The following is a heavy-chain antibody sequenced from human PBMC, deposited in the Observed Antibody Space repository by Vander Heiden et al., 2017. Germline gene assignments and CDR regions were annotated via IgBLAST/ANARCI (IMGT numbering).Heavy chain of an antibody. CDR2: IVVGSGNT. CDR3: ASDVSRGRVVDY. CDR1: GFTFTSST. D-gene: IGHD6-19*01. V-gene: IGHV1-58*01. J-gene: IGHJ4*02. Sequence: HMQLVQSGPEVKKPGTSVKVSCKASGFTFTSSTVQWVRQARGQRLEWIGSIVVGSGNTNYAQKFQERVTITRDMPTSTAYMELSSMRSEDTAGYYCASDVSRGRVVDYWGQVTLGTVS.